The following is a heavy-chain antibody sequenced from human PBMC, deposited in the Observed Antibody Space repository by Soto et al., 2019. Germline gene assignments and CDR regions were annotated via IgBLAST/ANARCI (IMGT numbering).Heavy chain of an antibody. V-gene: IGHV4-59*01. CDR1: RGSINNSY. CDR2: IHYTGTT. J-gene: IGHJ4*02. CDR3: ARATILTGYYASLNFDY. D-gene: IGHD3-9*01. Sequence: PSETQSLTCTVSRGSINNSYWTWIRQPPGKGLEWIGYIHYTGTTNHNPSLKGRVTISVDTSNNQFSLKLSSVTAADTAVYYCARATILTGYYASLNFDYWGQGTLVTVSS.